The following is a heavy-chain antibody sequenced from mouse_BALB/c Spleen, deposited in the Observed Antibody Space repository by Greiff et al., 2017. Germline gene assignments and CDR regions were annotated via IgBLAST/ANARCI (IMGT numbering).Heavy chain of an antibody. CDR3: ARDHPSTMSTTGYAMDY. CDR1: GFTFSSYA. D-gene: IGHD2-4*01. J-gene: IGHJ4*01. CDR2: ISSGGRYT. Sequence: EVHLVESGGGLVKPGGSLKLSCAASGFTFSSYAMSWVRQSPEKRLEWVAEISSGGRYTYYPDTVTGRFTISRDNAKNTLYLEMSSLRSEDTAMYYCARDHPSTMSTTGYAMDYWGQGTSVTVSS. V-gene: IGHV5-9-4*01.